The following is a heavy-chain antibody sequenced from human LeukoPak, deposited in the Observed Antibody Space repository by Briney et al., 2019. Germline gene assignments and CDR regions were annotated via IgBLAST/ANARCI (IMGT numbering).Heavy chain of an antibody. Sequence: SETLSLTCTVSGGSISSYYWSWIRQPPGKGLEWIGYIYYSGSTNYNPSLKSRVTISVDTSKNQFSLKLNSVTAADTAVYYCARRIAAAGNRFDPWGQGTLVTVSS. CDR3: ARRIAAAGNRFDP. D-gene: IGHD6-13*01. V-gene: IGHV4-59*08. CDR2: IYYSGST. CDR1: GGSISSYY. J-gene: IGHJ5*02.